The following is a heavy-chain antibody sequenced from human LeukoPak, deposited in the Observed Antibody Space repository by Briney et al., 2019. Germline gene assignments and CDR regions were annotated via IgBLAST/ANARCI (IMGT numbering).Heavy chain of an antibody. CDR1: GYTFTGYY. Sequence: ASVKVSCKAPGYTFTGYYMHWVRQAPGQGLEWMGWINPNSGGTNYAQKFQGRVTMTRDTSISTAYMELSRLRSDDTAVYYCARALGYCSGGSCYQWSYYFDYWGQGTLVTVSS. D-gene: IGHD2-15*01. CDR2: INPNSGGT. V-gene: IGHV1-2*02. J-gene: IGHJ4*02. CDR3: ARALGYCSGGSCYQWSYYFDY.